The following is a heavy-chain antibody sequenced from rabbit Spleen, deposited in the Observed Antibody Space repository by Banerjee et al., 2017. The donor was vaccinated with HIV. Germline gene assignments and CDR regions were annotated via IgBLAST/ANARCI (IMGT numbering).Heavy chain of an antibody. D-gene: IGHD6-1*01. V-gene: IGHV1S45*01. J-gene: IGHJ4*01. CDR3: ARDPYDNNVYAYFYL. Sequence: QEQLVESGGGLVKPGASLTLTCTASGFDFSSGYDMCWVRQAPGKGPEWIACIDVGSRSTAYASWAKGRFTISKTSSTTVTLQVTSLTAADTATYFCARDPYDNNVYAYFYLGGPGTLVTVS. CDR1: GFDFSSGYD. CDR2: IDVGSRST.